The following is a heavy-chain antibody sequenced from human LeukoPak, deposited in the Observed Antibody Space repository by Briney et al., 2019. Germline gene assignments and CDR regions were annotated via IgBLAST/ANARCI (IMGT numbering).Heavy chain of an antibody. CDR3: ARTLDY. CDR2: ISYDGSNK. CDR1: GFTFSSYA. V-gene: IGHV3-30-3*01. J-gene: IGHJ4*02. Sequence: PGGSLRLSCAASGFTFSSYAMHWVRQAPGKGLEWVAVISYDGSNKCYADSVKGRFTISRDNSKNTLYLQMNSLRAEDTAVYYCARTLDYWGQGTLVTVSS.